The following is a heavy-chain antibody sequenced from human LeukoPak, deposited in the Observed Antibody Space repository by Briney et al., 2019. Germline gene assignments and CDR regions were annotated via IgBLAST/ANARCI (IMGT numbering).Heavy chain of an antibody. J-gene: IGHJ5*02. V-gene: IGHV4-39*07. CDR1: GGSISSSSYY. D-gene: IGHD3-10*01. CDR2: IYYSGST. CDR3: ARVRTQHRPWFGELLFDWFDP. Sequence: PSETLSLTCTVSGGSISSSSYYWGWIRQPPGKGLEWIGSIYYSGSTNYNPSLKSRVTISVDTSKNQFSLKLSSVTAADTAVYYCARVRTQHRPWFGELLFDWFDPWGQGTLVTVSS.